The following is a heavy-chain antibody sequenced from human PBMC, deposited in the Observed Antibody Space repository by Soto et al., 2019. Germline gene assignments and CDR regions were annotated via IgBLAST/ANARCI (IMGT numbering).Heavy chain of an antibody. CDR1: GYSISTNNYY. J-gene: IGHJ4*02. CDR2: ISYIGDT. Sequence: QLQLQESGPGLVKPSETLSLTCTVSGYSISTNNYYWGWIRQPPGKGLEWIGSISYIGDTYYNPSLRGRVTISVDTSNNQSSLRLSSVTAADTAVYYCATVGGSYLAIPSGYWGQGTLVTVSS. CDR3: ATVGGSYLAIPSGY. D-gene: IGHD1-26*01. V-gene: IGHV4-39*01.